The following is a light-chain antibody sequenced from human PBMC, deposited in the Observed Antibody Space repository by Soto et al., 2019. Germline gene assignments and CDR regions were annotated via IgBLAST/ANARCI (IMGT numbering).Light chain of an antibody. CDR3: QQYHSYPWT. CDR2: KAS. CDR1: QTINSW. Sequence: DIQMTQSPSIVSASVGDRVTITCRASQTINSWLAWYQQKPGKAPYLLIYKASTLQPGVPSRFSGTGSGTEFTLSISSLQPDDFATYYCQQYHSYPWTFGLGTKVDLK. J-gene: IGKJ1*01. V-gene: IGKV1-5*03.